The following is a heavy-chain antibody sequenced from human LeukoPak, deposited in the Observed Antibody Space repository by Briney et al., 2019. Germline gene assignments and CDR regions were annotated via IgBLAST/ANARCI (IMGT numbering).Heavy chain of an antibody. J-gene: IGHJ5*02. CDR3: ARIIEMATIFAPFDP. CDR1: GGSISSSNYY. CDR2: IYYSGST. V-gene: IGHV4-39*01. Sequence: SETLSLTCTVSGGSISSSNYYWGWIRQPPGKGLEWIGSIYYSGSTYYSPSLKSRVTISVDTSKNQFSLKLSSVTAADTAVYSCARIIEMATIFAPFDPWGQGTLVTVSS. D-gene: IGHD5-24*01.